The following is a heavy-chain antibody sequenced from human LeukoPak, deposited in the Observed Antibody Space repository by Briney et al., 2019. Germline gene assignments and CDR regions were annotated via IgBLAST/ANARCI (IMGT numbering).Heavy chain of an antibody. D-gene: IGHD3-9*01. V-gene: IGHV4-61*01. CDR2: MYKSGST. CDR1: GVSVSSGSYY. J-gene: IGHJ4*02. CDR3: ARNDYDILTGSPYYFDY. Sequence: SETLSLTCTVSGVSVSSGSYYWSWIRQHPGKGLEWIGYMYKSGSTNYNPSLKSRVTISVDTSENQFSLKLGSVTAADTAVYYFARNDYDILTGSPYYFDYWGQGILVSVSS.